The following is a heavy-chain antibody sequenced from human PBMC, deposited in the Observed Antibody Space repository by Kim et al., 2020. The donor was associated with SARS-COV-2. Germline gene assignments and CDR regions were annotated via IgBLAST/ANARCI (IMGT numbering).Heavy chain of an antibody. J-gene: IGHJ4*02. CDR1: GGTFSSYA. CDR3: ARVLYDSSGYQIDY. V-gene: IGHV1-69*13. CDR2: IIPIFDTA. Sequence: SVKVSCKASGGTFSSYAITWVRQAPGQGLEWMGGIIPIFDTANYAQKFQGRVTITADESTSTAYMELSSLRSEDTAVYYCARVLYDSSGYQIDYWGQGTLVTVYS. D-gene: IGHD3-22*01.